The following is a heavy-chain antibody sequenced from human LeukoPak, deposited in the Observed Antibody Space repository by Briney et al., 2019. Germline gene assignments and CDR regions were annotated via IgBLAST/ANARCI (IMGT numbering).Heavy chain of an antibody. CDR1: GGSISSSSYY. CDR2: IYYSGST. CDR3: ARAKWFGELSSLYLDY. Sequence: SETLSLTCPVSGGSISSSSYYWGWIRQPPGKGLEWIGSIYYSGSTYYNPSLKSRVTISVDTSKNQFSLKLSSVTAADTAVYYCARAKWFGELSSLYLDYWGQGTLVTVSS. V-gene: IGHV4-39*07. J-gene: IGHJ4*02. D-gene: IGHD3-10*01.